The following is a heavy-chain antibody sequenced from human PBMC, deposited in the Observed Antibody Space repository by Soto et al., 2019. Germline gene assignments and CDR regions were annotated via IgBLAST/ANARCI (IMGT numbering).Heavy chain of an antibody. CDR2: ISGGGGST. J-gene: IGHJ4*02. V-gene: IGHV3-23*01. Sequence: EVQLLESGGGLVQPGGSLRLSCAASGFTFSIYAMSWVRQAPGKGLEWVSAISGGGGSTYCADSVKGRFTISRDNSKNTLYLQMNSLRAEDTAVYYCAKDEGYYYVSGSQHFDYWGQGTLVTVSS. D-gene: IGHD3-10*01. CDR3: AKDEGYYYVSGSQHFDY. CDR1: GFTFSIYA.